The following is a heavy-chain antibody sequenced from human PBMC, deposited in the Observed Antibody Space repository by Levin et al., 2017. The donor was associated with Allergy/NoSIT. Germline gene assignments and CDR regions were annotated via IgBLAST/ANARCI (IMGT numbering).Heavy chain of an antibody. CDR3: ARGGNNRNFRGLDV. Sequence: GGSLRLSCKASEYIFTSYGIHWVRQAPGQGLEWMGWINAGNGDTKYSQRFQDRVIITRDTYATTVYMELNSLTSEDTAVYYCARGGNNRNFRGLDVWGQGTTVTVSS. CDR1: EYIFTSYG. V-gene: IGHV1-3*01. J-gene: IGHJ6*02. CDR2: INAGNGDT. D-gene: IGHD1-14*01.